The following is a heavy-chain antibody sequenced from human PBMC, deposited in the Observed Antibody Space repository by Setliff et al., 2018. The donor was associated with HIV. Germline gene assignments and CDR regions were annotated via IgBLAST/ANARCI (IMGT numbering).Heavy chain of an antibody. CDR3: ARVRTHYYDSSGYWGMDV. CDR1: GFTFSTFA. V-gene: IGHV3-74*01. Sequence: GGSLRLSCVASGFTFSTFAMHWVRQAPGKGLEWVARISDDGSSTGYAGSVKGRFTISRDNAKNTLFLEMNSLRAEDTAVYYCARVRTHYYDSSGYWGMDVWGKGTTVTVSS. D-gene: IGHD3-22*01. J-gene: IGHJ6*03. CDR2: ISDDGSST.